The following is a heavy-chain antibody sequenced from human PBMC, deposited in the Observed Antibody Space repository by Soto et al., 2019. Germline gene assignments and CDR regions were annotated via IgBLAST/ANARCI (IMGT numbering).Heavy chain of an antibody. CDR2: NYHSGTT. V-gene: IGHV4-59*01. CDR1: GFSFSISP. D-gene: IGHD5-12*01. J-gene: IGHJ4*02. Sequence: GSLRLSCAASGFSFSISPMPWVRQPPGKGLEWIGYNYHSGTTNYNPSLKSRVTISVDTSKNQFFLRLTSVTDADTAIYYCVREAYIGYGHAIDHWGQGILVTVSS. CDR3: VREAYIGYGHAIDH.